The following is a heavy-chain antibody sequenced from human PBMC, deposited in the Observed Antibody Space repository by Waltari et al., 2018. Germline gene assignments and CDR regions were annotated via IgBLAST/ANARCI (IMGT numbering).Heavy chain of an antibody. J-gene: IGHJ2*01. Sequence: QVQLQESGTGLVKPSETLSLTCTVSGGSISSYYWSWSRHPPGQGLEWIGYIYYSGSTNYNPSLKSRVTISVDTSKNQFSLKLSSVTAADTAVYYCARDPSPGIAVAEDYWYFDLWGRGTLVTVSS. D-gene: IGHD6-19*01. V-gene: IGHV4-59*01. CDR2: IYYSGST. CDR3: ARDPSPGIAVAEDYWYFDL. CDR1: GGSISSYY.